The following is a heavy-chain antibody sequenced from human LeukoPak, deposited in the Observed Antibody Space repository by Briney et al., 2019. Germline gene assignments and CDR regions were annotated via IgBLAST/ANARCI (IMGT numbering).Heavy chain of an antibody. CDR2: ISRSSAYI. CDR3: ARGRGVGATYYFDY. D-gene: IGHD1-26*01. CDR1: GFTLSSYS. Sequence: GGSLRLSCAASGFTLSSYSMNWVRQAPGKGLEWVSSISRSSAYIYYADSVKGRFTISRDNAKNSLYLQMNSLRAEDTAVYYCARGRGVGATYYFDYWGQGTLVTVSS. V-gene: IGHV3-21*01. J-gene: IGHJ4*02.